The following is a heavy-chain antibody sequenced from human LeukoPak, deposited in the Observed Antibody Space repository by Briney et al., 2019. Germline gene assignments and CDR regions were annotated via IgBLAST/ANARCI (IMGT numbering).Heavy chain of an antibody. CDR1: GFTFSSYA. CDR2: ISGSGGST. D-gene: IGHD3-10*01. Sequence: GGSLRLSCAASGFTFSSYAMSWVRQAPGKGLEWVSAISGSGGSTYYADSVKGRFTISRDNSKNTLYLQMNSLRAEDTAVYYCAKVSSILFRETYFDYWGQGTLVTVSS. V-gene: IGHV3-23*01. J-gene: IGHJ4*02. CDR3: AKVSSILFRETYFDY.